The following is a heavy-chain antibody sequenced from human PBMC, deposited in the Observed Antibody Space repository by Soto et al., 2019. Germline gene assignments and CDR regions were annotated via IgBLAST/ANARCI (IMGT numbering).Heavy chain of an antibody. J-gene: IGHJ4*03. CDR3: AREVRGCFDY. Sequence: SETLSLTCAVSGGSISSGGYSWSWIRQPPGKGLEWIGYIYHSGSTYYNPSLKSRVTISVDRSKNQFSLKLSSVTAADTAVYYCAREVRGCFDYWGQGTTVTVSS. CDR2: IYHSGST. D-gene: IGHD1-26*01. V-gene: IGHV4-30-2*01. CDR1: GGSISSGGYS.